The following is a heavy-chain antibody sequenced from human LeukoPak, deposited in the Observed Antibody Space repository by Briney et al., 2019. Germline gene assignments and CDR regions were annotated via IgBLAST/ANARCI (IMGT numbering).Heavy chain of an antibody. V-gene: IGHV3-74*01. Sequence: GGTLRLSCVASGFAPSDSWTHCVRRAPGDGLVWGSHISPDGTVTNYADFVKGRFIISRDNAKNTVFLQMNSLGDEDTPVYYCARDLGFSPDHWGQGTLVTVSS. D-gene: IGHD1-14*01. CDR1: GFAPSDSW. J-gene: IGHJ1*01. CDR2: ISPDGTVT. CDR3: ARDLGFSPDH.